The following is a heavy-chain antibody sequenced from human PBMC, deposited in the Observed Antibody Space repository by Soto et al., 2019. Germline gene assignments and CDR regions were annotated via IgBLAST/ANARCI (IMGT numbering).Heavy chain of an antibody. D-gene: IGHD5-12*01. J-gene: IGHJ4*02. CDR2: IIPIFGTA. Sequence: SVKVSCKASGGTFSSYAISWVRQAPGQGLEWMGGIIPIFGTANYAQKFQGRVTITADKSTSTAYMELSSLRSEDTAVYYCARVIDGYNYYFDYWGQGTLVTVSS. V-gene: IGHV1-69*06. CDR1: GGTFSSYA. CDR3: ARVIDGYNYYFDY.